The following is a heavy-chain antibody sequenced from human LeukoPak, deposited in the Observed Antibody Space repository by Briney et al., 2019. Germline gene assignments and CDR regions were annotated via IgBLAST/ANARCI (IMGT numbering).Heavy chain of an antibody. J-gene: IGHJ6*03. CDR3: ARCDIVVVVAAKALSYYMDV. D-gene: IGHD2-15*01. CDR2: INHSGST. Sequence: PSETLPLTCAVYGGSFSGYYWSWIRQPPGKGLEWIGEINHSGSTNYNPSLKSRVTISVDTSKNQFSLKLSSVTAADTAVYYCARCDIVVVVAAKALSYYMDVWGKGTTVTVSS. V-gene: IGHV4-34*01. CDR1: GGSFSGYY.